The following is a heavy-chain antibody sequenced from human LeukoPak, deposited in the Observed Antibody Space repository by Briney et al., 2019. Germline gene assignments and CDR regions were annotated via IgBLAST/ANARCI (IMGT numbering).Heavy chain of an antibody. Sequence: SETLSLTCTVSGGSISSYYWSWIRQPAGKGLEWIWRIYTSGSTNYNPSLKSRVTMSVDTSKNQFSLKLSSVTATDTAVYYCARDLYCSSTSCYSGYYYGMDVWGQGTTVTVSS. J-gene: IGHJ6*02. CDR3: ARDLYCSSTSCYSGYYYGMDV. D-gene: IGHD2-2*01. CDR2: IYTSGST. CDR1: GGSISSYY. V-gene: IGHV4-4*07.